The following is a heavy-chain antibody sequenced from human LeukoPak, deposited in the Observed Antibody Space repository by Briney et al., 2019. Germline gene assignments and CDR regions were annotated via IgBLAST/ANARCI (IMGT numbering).Heavy chain of an antibody. CDR3: ARENGDYAWFDP. Sequence: GGSLRLSCAASGFTFSSYWMHWVRQGPGKGLVWVSRINSDGSSTSYADSVKGRFTISRDNAKNTLYLQMNSLRAEDTAVYYCARENGDYAWFDPWGQGTLVTVSS. D-gene: IGHD4-17*01. J-gene: IGHJ5*02. CDR2: INSDGSST. V-gene: IGHV3-74*01. CDR1: GFTFSSYW.